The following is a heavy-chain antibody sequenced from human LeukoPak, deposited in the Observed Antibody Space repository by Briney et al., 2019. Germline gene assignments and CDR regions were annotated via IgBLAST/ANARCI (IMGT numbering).Heavy chain of an antibody. CDR1: GGSISSSNW. Sequence: SESLSLTCAVSGGSISSSNWWSWGRQPPGRGLEWIGEIYHSGSTNYNPSLKSRVTISVDKSKNQFSLKLSSVTAADTAVYYCARLGDGITMAPHWYFDLWGRGTQVTVSS. J-gene: IGHJ2*01. D-gene: IGHD3-10*01. CDR2: IYHSGST. V-gene: IGHV4-4*02. CDR3: ARLGDGITMAPHWYFDL.